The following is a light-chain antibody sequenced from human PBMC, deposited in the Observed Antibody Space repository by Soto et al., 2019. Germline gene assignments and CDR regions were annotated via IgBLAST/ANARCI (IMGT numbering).Light chain of an antibody. Sequence: QSVLTQPPSASGTPGQRVTISCSGSRSNIGSKTVNWYQQLPGTAPKLLIYSDNRRPSRVPDRFSGSKSGTSASLAISGLQSEDEADYYCAAWDDSLNGWVFGGGTKVTVL. V-gene: IGLV1-44*01. J-gene: IGLJ3*02. CDR3: AAWDDSLNGWV. CDR2: SDN. CDR1: RSNIGSKT.